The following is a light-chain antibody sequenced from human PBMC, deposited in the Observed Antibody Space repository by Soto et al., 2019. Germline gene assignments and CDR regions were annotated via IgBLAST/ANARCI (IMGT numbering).Light chain of an antibody. J-gene: IGLJ2*01. CDR1: RGSIASNY. CDR3: QSDDRNSPVI. Sequence: NFMLIQPHSVSGSPGKTVTISCTRSRGSIASNYVQWFQQRPGSAPTILIFEDNERPSGVPGRFSGSIDRSSNSASLTIAGLQTEDEADYYCQSDDRNSPVIFGGGTKLTVL. CDR2: EDN. V-gene: IGLV6-57*04.